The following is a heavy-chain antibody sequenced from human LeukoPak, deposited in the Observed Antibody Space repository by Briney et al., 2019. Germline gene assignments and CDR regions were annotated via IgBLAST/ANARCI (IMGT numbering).Heavy chain of an antibody. D-gene: IGHD4-17*01. V-gene: IGHV3-21*01. CDR3: ARDSQTLTTVTNWFDP. CDR1: GFTFRIYN. CDR2: ISSSSGSI. J-gene: IGHJ5*02. Sequence: PGGSLRLSCAASGFTFRIYNMNWVRQAPGKGLEWVSSISSSSGSIYYADSVKGRFTISRDNAKNSLYLQMTSLRAEDTAVYYCARDSQTLTTVTNWFDPWGQGTLVTVSS.